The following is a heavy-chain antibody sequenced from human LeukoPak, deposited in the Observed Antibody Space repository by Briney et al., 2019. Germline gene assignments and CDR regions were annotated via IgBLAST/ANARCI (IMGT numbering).Heavy chain of an antibody. V-gene: IGHV1-69*01. Sequence: SVKVSCKASGGTFSSYAISWVRQAPGQGLEWMGGIIPIFGTANYAQKFQGRVTITADESTSTAYMELSSLRSDDTAVYYCARGSSWYFDWLFFFDYWGQGTLVTVSS. CDR1: GGTFSSYA. CDR2: IIPIFGTA. CDR3: ARGSSWYFDWLFFFDY. D-gene: IGHD3-9*01. J-gene: IGHJ4*02.